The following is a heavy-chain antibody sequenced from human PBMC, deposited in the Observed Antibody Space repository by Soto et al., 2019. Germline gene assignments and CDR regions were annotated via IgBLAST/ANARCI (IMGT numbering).Heavy chain of an antibody. CDR1: GFAVSNYF. CDR2: ISSNGGT. J-gene: IGHJ4*02. D-gene: IGHD3-3*01. Sequence: EVQLVESGGGLVQPGGSLRLSCAASGFAVSNYFMTWVRQAPGKGLEWVSVISSNGGTFYADSVKGRFIISRDSSKNTLDLQMDSLRVEDTAVYHCARDVLGGAYDFRHGGQGTLVTVSS. V-gene: IGHV3-66*01. CDR3: ARDVLGGAYDFRH.